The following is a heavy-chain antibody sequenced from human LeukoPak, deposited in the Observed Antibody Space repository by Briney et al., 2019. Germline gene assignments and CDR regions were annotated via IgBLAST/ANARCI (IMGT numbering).Heavy chain of an antibody. CDR2: IYYSRST. J-gene: IGHJ4*02. CDR3: ARGYGLLWCGELSGGYFDY. V-gene: IGHV4-59*01. D-gene: IGHD3-10*01. Sequence: SETLSLTCTVSGGSISSYYWSWIRQPPGKGLEWIGYIYYSRSTNYNPSLKSRVNISVDTSKNQFSLKLSSVTAADTAVYYCARGYGLLWCGELSGGYFDYWGQGTLVTVSS. CDR1: GGSISSYY.